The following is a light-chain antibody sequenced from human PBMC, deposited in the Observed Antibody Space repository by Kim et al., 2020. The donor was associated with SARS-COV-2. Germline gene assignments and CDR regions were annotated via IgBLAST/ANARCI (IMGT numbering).Light chain of an antibody. CDR2: QDS. CDR3: QAWDSSTVV. V-gene: IGLV3-1*01. CDR1: KLGDKY. Sequence: VSRGQTASITCAGDKLGDKYACWYQKKPGQSPVLVIYQDSKRPSGIPERFSGSNSGNTATLTISGTQAMDEADYYCQAWDSSTVVFGGGTQLTVL. J-gene: IGLJ2*01.